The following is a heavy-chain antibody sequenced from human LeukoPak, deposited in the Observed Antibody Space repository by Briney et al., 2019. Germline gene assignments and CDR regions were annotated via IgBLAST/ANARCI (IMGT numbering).Heavy chain of an antibody. J-gene: IGHJ4*02. CDR1: GFTFSSYS. CDR2: ISGSGGST. D-gene: IGHD1-14*01. Sequence: SGGSLRLSCAASGFTFSSYSMNWVRQAPGKGLEWVSAISGSGGSTYYADSVKGRFTISRDNSENTLYLQMNSLRAEDTAVYYCAKNRGPSPYWGQGTLVTVSS. CDR3: AKNRGPSPY. V-gene: IGHV3-23*01.